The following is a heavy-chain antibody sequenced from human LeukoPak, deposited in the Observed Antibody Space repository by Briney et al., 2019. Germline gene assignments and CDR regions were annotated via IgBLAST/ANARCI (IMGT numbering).Heavy chain of an antibody. D-gene: IGHD3-22*01. V-gene: IGHV7-4-1*02. CDR1: GGTFSSYA. J-gene: IGHJ3*02. Sequence: ASVKVSCKASGGTFSSYAISWVRQAPGEGREWMGWINTNTGNPTYAQGFTGRFVFSLETSVSTAYLHLSSLKAEDTAVYYCARVVHSYDYDSSGLTYDAYDISGQGTMFTVSS. CDR3: ARVVHSYDYDSSGLTYDAYDI. CDR2: INTNTGNP.